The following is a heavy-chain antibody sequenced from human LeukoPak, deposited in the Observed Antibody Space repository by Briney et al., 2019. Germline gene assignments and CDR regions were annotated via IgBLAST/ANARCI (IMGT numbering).Heavy chain of an antibody. Sequence: GGSLRLSCAASGFTFSSYWMHWVRQAPGKGLVWVSRINSDGSSTSYADSVKGRFTISRDNAKNTLYLQMNSLRAEDTAAYYCARSHSGYDDFDYWGQGTLVTVSS. CDR2: INSDGSST. D-gene: IGHD5-12*01. CDR3: ARSHSGYDDFDY. CDR1: GFTFSSYW. J-gene: IGHJ4*02. V-gene: IGHV3-74*01.